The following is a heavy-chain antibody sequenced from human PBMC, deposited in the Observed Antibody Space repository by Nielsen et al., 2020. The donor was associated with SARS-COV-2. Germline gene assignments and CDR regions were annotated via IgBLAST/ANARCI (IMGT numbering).Heavy chain of an antibody. V-gene: IGHV5-10-1*01. Sequence: VCVKIGCVGCGLRFISYWMRWVSKMRGKGVEWMGRIDPSDSYTNYSPSFQGHVTISADKSISTAYLQWSSLKASDTAMYYCARHIAVAGGYYGMDVWGQGTTVTVSS. D-gene: IGHD6-19*01. J-gene: IGHJ6*02. CDR2: IDPSDSYT. CDR1: GLRFISYW. CDR3: ARHIAVAGGYYGMDV.